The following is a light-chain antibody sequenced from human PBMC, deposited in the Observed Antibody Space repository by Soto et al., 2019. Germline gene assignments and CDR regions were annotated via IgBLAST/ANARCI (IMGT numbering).Light chain of an antibody. Sequence: QSVLTQPPSVSGAPGQRVTISCTGSSSNIGAGYDVHWYQQLPGTAPKLLIYGNSNRPSGVPDRFSGSKSGTSASLAITGLQADDEAHYYCQSYDSSLSGSVVFGGGTKRTVL. V-gene: IGLV1-40*01. J-gene: IGLJ2*01. CDR3: QSYDSSLSGSVV. CDR1: SSNIGAGYD. CDR2: GNS.